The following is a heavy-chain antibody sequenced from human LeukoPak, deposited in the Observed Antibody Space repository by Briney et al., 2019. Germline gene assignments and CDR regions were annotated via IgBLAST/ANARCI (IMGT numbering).Heavy chain of an antibody. D-gene: IGHD4-23*01. Sequence: PGGSLRRSCVVSGLSFDNAWMSWVRQAPGKGLEWVGRIKSKNVGETTEYAAPVQGRFTISRDDSRNTVYLQMSSLKTEDTGVYYCTTGPGNSGYWGQGTLVTVSS. CDR1: GLSFDNAW. J-gene: IGHJ4*02. V-gene: IGHV3-15*01. CDR3: TTGPGNSGY. CDR2: IKSKNVGETT.